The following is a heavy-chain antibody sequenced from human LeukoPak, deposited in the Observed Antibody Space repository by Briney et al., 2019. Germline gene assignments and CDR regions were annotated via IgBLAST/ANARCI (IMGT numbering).Heavy chain of an antibody. CDR1: GGTFSSYA. CDR2: IIPIFGTA. V-gene: IGHV1-69*15. J-gene: IGHJ4*02. CDR3: ARALTAARYCSGGSCYDD. D-gene: IGHD2-15*01. Sequence: SVKVSCKASGGTFSSYAICWVRQAPGQGLEWMGRIIPIFGTANYAQKFQGRVTITADETTSTAYMELSSLRSEDTAVYYCARALTAARYCSGGSCYDDWGQGTLVTVSS.